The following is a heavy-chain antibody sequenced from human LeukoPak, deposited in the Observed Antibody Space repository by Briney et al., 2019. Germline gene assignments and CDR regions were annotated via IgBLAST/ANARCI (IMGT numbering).Heavy chain of an antibody. V-gene: IGHV3-23*01. D-gene: IGHD5-18*01. CDR2: ISGSGGST. J-gene: IGHJ4*02. CDR1: GFTFRSYA. Sequence: PGGSLRLSCAASGFTFRSYAMNWVRQAPGKGLEWVSAISGSGGSTYYADSVKGRFTISRDNSKNTLYLQMNSLRAEDTAVYYCAKDPQLWFRGADYRGQGTLVTVSS. CDR3: AKDPQLWFRGADY.